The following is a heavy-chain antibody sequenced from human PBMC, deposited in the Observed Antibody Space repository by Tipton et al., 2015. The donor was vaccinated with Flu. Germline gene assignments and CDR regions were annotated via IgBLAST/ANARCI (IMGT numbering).Heavy chain of an antibody. CDR2: IRSKANSYAT. D-gene: IGHD1-26*01. Sequence: SLRLSCAASGFTFSGSAMHWVRQASGKGLEWVGRIRSKANSYATAYAASVKGRFTISRDDSKNTAYLQMNSLRAEDTAVYFCARESRGSYSPDAFDIWGQGTMVTVSS. CDR3: ARESRGSYSPDAFDI. J-gene: IGHJ3*02. V-gene: IGHV3-73*01. CDR1: GFTFSGSA.